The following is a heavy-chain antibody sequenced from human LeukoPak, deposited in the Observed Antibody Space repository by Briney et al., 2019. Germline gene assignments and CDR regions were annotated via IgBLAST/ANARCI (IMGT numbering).Heavy chain of an antibody. CDR2: ISSSGSTI. J-gene: IGHJ4*02. Sequence: PGGSLRLSCAGSGFTFSDYYMSWIRQAPGKGLEWVSYISSSGSTIYYADSVKGRFTISRDNAKNSLYLQMNSLRAEDTAVYYCARDPYSNYFIDYWGQGTLVTVSS. CDR1: GFTFSDYY. V-gene: IGHV3-11*04. D-gene: IGHD4-11*01. CDR3: ARDPYSNYFIDY.